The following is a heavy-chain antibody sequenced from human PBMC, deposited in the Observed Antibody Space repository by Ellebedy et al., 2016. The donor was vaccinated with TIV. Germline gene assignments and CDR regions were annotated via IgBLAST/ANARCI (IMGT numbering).Heavy chain of an antibody. CDR2: IKSKNDGGTT. D-gene: IGHD1-14*01. Sequence: PGGSLRLSCAASGFTFNTAWMNWVRQAPGKGLEWVARIKSKNDGGTTDYAAPVKGRFTVSRDDSQNTLSLQMNSLKSEDTAVYFCTADVPEPPAQIDFWGQGMLVTVSS. V-gene: IGHV3-15*07. J-gene: IGHJ4*02. CDR1: GFTFNTAW. CDR3: TADVPEPPAQIDF.